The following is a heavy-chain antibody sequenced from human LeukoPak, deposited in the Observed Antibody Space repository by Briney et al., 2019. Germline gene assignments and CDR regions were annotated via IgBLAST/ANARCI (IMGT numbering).Heavy chain of an antibody. D-gene: IGHD3-22*01. V-gene: IGHV3-48*01. CDR3: AKGVSDSSGYYPYYFDY. Sequence: PGGSLRLSCGASGITFSSYSMNWVRQAPGKGLEWVSYISSSGSTRYYADSVKGRFTISRDNSKNTLYLQMNSLRAEDTAVYYCAKGVSDSSGYYPYYFDYWGQGTLVTVSS. J-gene: IGHJ4*02. CDR1: GITFSSYS. CDR2: ISSSGSTR.